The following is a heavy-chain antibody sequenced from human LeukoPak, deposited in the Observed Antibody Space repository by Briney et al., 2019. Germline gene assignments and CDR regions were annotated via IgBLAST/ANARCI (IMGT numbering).Heavy chain of an antibody. CDR2: IYPRDSDT. D-gene: IGHD6-13*01. CDR3: ARREQQMGLDY. V-gene: IGHV5-51*01. CDR1: GYSFTTYW. J-gene: IGHJ4*02. Sequence: GESLQISCQVSGYSFTTYWFGWVRQTPGKGLEWMGVIYPRDSDTRYNPSFQGQVTISADTSINTAYLQWDTLKASDTAMYYCARREQQMGLDYWGQGTLVTVSS.